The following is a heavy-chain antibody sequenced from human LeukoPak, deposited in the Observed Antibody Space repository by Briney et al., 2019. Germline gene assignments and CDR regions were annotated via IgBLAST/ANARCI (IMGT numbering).Heavy chain of an antibody. Sequence: GGSLRLSCVASGFTSSDHGMHWVRQAPGKGLEWLAFIRYDGTDESYGDSVRGRLTISRDDSLSTLYLQMDSLRHDDTAVYYCARNRAFGTFDAFDMWGQGTMVTVSS. J-gene: IGHJ3*02. CDR2: IRYDGTDE. CDR1: GFTSSDHG. CDR3: ARNRAFGTFDAFDM. V-gene: IGHV3-30*02. D-gene: IGHD3-10*01.